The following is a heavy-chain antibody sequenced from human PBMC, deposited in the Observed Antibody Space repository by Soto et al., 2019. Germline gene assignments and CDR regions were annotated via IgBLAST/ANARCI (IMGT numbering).Heavy chain of an antibody. Sequence: QLQLQESGPGLVKPSETLSLTCSVSGGSISSSSYYWAWIRQPPGKGLEWIGSIYYSGSTYYNPSIKSRVTISVDTSKNQFSLKLSSVTAADKAVYDCARRESYDILTGYYHFDYWGQGTLVTVSS. CDR3: ARRESYDILTGYYHFDY. CDR1: GGSISSSSYY. V-gene: IGHV4-39*01. J-gene: IGHJ4*02. CDR2: IYYSGST. D-gene: IGHD3-9*01.